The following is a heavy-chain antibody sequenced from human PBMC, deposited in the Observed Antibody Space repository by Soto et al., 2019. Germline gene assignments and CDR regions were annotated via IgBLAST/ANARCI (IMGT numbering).Heavy chain of an antibody. CDR3: ARPSGSITMIPEVHAFDI. J-gene: IGHJ3*02. CDR2: IYYSGST. Sequence: QLQLQESGPGLVKPSETLSLTCTVSGGSISSSSYYWGWIRQPPGKGLEWIGSIYYSGSTYYNPSLKSRVTISVDTYKNQFSLKLSSVTAADTAVYYCARPSGSITMIPEVHAFDIWGQGTMVTVSS. CDR1: GGSISSSSYY. D-gene: IGHD3-22*01. V-gene: IGHV4-39*01.